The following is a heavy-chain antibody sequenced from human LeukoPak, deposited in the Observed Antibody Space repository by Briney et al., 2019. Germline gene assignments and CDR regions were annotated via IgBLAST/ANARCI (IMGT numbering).Heavy chain of an antibody. CDR1: GGSISSHY. J-gene: IGHJ3*02. V-gene: IGHV4-59*08. Sequence: SETLSLTCTVSGGSISSHYWSWIRQPPGKGLEWIGYIFDSGSTNYNPSLKSRVTISVDTSKNQFSLKLSSVTAADTAVYYCARPRTQYDNNDPFDIWGQGTMVTVSS. CDR2: IFDSGST. D-gene: IGHD3-9*01. CDR3: ARPRTQYDNNDPFDI.